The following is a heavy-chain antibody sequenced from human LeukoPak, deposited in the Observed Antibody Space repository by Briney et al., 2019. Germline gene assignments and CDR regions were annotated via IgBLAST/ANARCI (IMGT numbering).Heavy chain of an antibody. D-gene: IGHD3-22*01. CDR3: ARSGYYYDSSGYYQFDY. J-gene: IGHJ4*02. V-gene: IGHV4-4*07. CDR2: IYTSGST. Sequence: MSSETLSLTCTVSGGSISSYYWSWIRQPAGKGLEWIGRIYTSGSTNYNPSLKSRVTMSVDTSKNQFSLKLSSVTAADTAVYYCARSGYYYDSSGYYQFDYWGQGTLVTVSS. CDR1: GGSISSYY.